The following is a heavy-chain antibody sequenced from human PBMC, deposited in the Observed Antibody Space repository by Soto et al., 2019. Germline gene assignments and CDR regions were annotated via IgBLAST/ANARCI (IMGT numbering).Heavy chain of an antibody. CDR1: GDSIISSNYY. V-gene: IGHV4-39*01. D-gene: IGHD2-2*01. Sequence: SETLSLTCTVSGDSIISSNYYWAWIRQSPGKGLERIGNMYYSESTYYNQSLKSRGNMSVDTSKNQFTLKISSVTAADTSVYYCARIVVIPAAPDYYNYYGVDVWGQGTTVT. CDR3: ARIVVIPAAPDYYNYYGVDV. CDR2: MYYSEST. J-gene: IGHJ6*02.